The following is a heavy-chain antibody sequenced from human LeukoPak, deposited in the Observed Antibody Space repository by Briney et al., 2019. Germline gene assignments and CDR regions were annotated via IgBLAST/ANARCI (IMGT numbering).Heavy chain of an antibody. Sequence: GGSLRLSCAASGFTFSSYEMNWVRQAPGKGLEWVSYISSSGSTIYYADSVKGRFTISRDNSKNTLYLQMNRLRAEDTSVYYCAKGSLSSGYYADYWGQGTLVTVSS. CDR2: ISSSGSTI. D-gene: IGHD3-22*01. V-gene: IGHV3-48*03. CDR1: GFTFSSYE. CDR3: AKGSLSSGYYADY. J-gene: IGHJ4*02.